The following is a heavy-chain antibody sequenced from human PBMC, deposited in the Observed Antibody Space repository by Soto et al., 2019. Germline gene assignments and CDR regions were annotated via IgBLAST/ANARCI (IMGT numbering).Heavy chain of an antibody. CDR1: GYSFAGYW. V-gene: IGHV5-10-1*01. D-gene: IGHD5-18*01. CDR2: IDPSDSQT. Sequence: WVSLKISCKGSGYSFAGYWLPWVRQKPGKGLEWMGRIDPSDSQTYYSPSFRGHVTISVTKSITTVFLQWSSLKAADTAIYYCARPDSNAWYDSWGQGTLVTVSS. J-gene: IGHJ5*01. CDR3: ARPDSNAWYDS.